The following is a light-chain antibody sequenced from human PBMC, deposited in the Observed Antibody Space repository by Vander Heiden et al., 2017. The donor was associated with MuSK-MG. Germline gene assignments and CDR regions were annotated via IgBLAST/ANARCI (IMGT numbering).Light chain of an antibody. Sequence: DIQMTQSPSSLSASVGDRVTITCRASQSISIYLNWYQQKPGKAPKLLIYAASSLQSGVPSRFSGSGYGTDFTLTISSRQPEDFAPYYCQQNDNNFPLTFGGGTKVXIK. CDR2: AAS. CDR3: QQNDNNFPLT. V-gene: IGKV1-39*01. J-gene: IGKJ4*01. CDR1: QSISIY.